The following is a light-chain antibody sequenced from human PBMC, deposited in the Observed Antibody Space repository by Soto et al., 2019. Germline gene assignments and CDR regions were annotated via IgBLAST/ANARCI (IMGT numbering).Light chain of an antibody. J-gene: IGKJ5*01. Sequence: EIVLTQSPGTLSLSPGERATLSCRASQSVSSSYLAWYQQKPGQAPRLLIYGASSRATGIPDRFSGSGSGTDFTLTINRLEPEDFAVYYCQQYGSSPNTFGQGTRREIK. CDR1: QSVSSSY. CDR2: GAS. V-gene: IGKV3-20*01. CDR3: QQYGSSPNT.